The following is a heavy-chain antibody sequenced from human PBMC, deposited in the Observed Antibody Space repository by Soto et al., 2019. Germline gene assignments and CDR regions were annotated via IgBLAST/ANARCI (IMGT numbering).Heavy chain of an antibody. D-gene: IGHD4-4*01. CDR1: GFTFSSYA. V-gene: IGHV3-23*01. Sequence: GGSLRLSCAASGFTFSSYAMSWVRQAPGKGLEWVSAISGSGGSTYYADSVKGRFTISRDNSKNTLYLQMNSLRAEDTAVYYCAKSGGGTTLFSYYYYGMDVWGQGTTVTVSS. CDR2: ISGSGGST. J-gene: IGHJ6*02. CDR3: AKSGGGTTLFSYYYYGMDV.